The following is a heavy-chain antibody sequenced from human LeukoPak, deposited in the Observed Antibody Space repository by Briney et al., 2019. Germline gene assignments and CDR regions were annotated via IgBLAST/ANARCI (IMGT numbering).Heavy chain of an antibody. Sequence: GGSLRLSCAASGFTFSSYSMNWVRQAPGKGLEWVSYISSSSSYTNYADSVKGRFTISRDNAKNSLYLQMNSLRAEDTAVYYCARASGRPPYLDYWGQGTLVTVSS. CDR3: ARASGRPPYLDY. CDR2: ISSSSSYT. CDR1: GFTFSSYS. J-gene: IGHJ4*02. V-gene: IGHV3-21*05.